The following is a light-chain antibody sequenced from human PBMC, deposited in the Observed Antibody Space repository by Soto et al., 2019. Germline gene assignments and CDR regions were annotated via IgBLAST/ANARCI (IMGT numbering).Light chain of an antibody. CDR3: QQNYSPPPIT. V-gene: IGKV3-15*01. J-gene: IGKJ5*01. Sequence: EIVMTQSPATLSVSPGERVTLSCRARQSVGSNLAWYQQTPGQAPRVVIYDASTRATVIPARFSGSGSGTEFTLTISSLQPEDFATYYCQQNYSPPPITFGQGTRLEIK. CDR2: DAS. CDR1: QSVGSN.